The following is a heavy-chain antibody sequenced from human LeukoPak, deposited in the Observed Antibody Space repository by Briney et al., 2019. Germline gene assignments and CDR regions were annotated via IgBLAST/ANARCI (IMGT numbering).Heavy chain of an antibody. J-gene: IGHJ4*02. Sequence: SETLSLTCTVSGGSISSSSYYWVWIRQPPGKGLEWIGSIYYSGSTYYNPSLKSRVTISVDTSKKQFSLKLSSVTAADTAVYYCARRCSGGSCFDYWGQGTLVTVSS. CDR2: IYYSGST. D-gene: IGHD2-15*01. CDR1: GGSISSSSYY. V-gene: IGHV4-39*01. CDR3: ARRCSGGSCFDY.